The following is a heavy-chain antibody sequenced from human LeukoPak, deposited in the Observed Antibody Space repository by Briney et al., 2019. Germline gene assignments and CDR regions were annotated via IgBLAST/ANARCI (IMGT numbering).Heavy chain of an antibody. D-gene: IGHD2-2*01. CDR3: ARVPGCSSTSCFRRRVVYFDY. J-gene: IGHJ4*02. CDR2: INHSGST. Sequence: SETLSLTCAVYGGSFSGYYWSWIRQPPGKGLEWIGEINHSGSTNYNPSLKSRVTISVDTSKNQFSLKLSSVTAADTAVYYCARVPGCSSTSCFRRRVVYFDYWGQGTLVTVSS. V-gene: IGHV4-34*01. CDR1: GGSFSGYY.